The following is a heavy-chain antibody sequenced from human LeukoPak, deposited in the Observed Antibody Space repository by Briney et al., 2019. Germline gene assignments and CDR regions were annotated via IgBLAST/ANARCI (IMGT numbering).Heavy chain of an antibody. D-gene: IGHD5-12*01. CDR1: GYTFTGYY. J-gene: IGHJ6*02. CDR3: ANLARLPYYYGMDV. V-gene: IGHV1-69*02. CDR2: VIPILGIA. Sequence: EASVKVSCKASGYTFTGYYMHWVRQAPGQGLEWMGRVIPILGIANYAQKFQGRVTITADKSTSTAYMELSSLRSEDTAVYYCANLARLPYYYGMDVWGQGTTVTVSS.